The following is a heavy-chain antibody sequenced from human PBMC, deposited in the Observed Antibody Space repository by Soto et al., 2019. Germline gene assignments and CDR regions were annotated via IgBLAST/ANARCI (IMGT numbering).Heavy chain of an antibody. CDR1: GFTFSSYG. J-gene: IGHJ6*02. D-gene: IGHD1-20*01. CDR3: ARDGAGYNWNGYGMDV. CDR2: IWYDGSNK. V-gene: IGHV3-33*01. Sequence: PGGSLRLSCAASGFTFSSYGMHWVRQAPGKGLEWVAVIWYDGSNKYYADSVKGRFTISRDNSKNTLYLQMNSLRAEDTAVYYCARDGAGYNWNGYGMDVWGQGTTVTVSS.